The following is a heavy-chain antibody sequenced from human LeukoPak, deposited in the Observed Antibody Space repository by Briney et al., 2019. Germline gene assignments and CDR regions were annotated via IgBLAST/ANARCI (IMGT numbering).Heavy chain of an antibody. CDR1: GYTFTGYY. CDR3: AREGSEWYQLERDFQH. D-gene: IGHD2-2*01. CDR2: INPNSGGT. Sequence: ASVEVSCKASGYTFTGYYMHWVRQAPGQGLKWMGWINPNSGGTHYTQKFQGRVTITRDTSASTAYMELSSLRSEDTAVYYCAREGSEWYQLERDFQHWGQGTLVTVSS. J-gene: IGHJ1*01. V-gene: IGHV1-2*02.